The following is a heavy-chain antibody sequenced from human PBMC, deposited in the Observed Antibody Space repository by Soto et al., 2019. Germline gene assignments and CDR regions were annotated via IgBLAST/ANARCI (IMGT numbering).Heavy chain of an antibody. CDR2: ISAYNGNT. V-gene: IGHV1-18*01. D-gene: IGHD3-9*01. CDR3: ATERSRGRTFNILTGYYPGLYYYYGMEV. J-gene: IGHJ6*02. CDR1: GYTFTSYG. Sequence: ASVKVSCKASGYTFTSYGISWVRQAPGQGLEWMGWISAYNGNTNYAQKLQGRVTMTTDTSTSTAYMELRSLRSDDTAVYYCATERSRGRTFNILTGYYPGLYYYYGMEVWGQGTTVTVS.